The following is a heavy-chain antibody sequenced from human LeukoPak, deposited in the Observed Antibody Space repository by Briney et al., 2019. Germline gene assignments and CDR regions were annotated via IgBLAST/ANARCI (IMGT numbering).Heavy chain of an antibody. CDR2: ISSSSSTI. J-gene: IGHJ4*02. CDR3: ARDYTPTTVVTSEIDY. CDR1: GFTFSSYS. V-gene: IGHV3-48*02. Sequence: GGSLRLSCAASGFTFSSYSMNWVRQDPGKGLEWVSYISSSSSTIYYADSVKGRFTISRDNAKNSLYLQMNSLRDEDTAVYYCARDYTPTTVVTSEIDYWGQGTLVTVSS. D-gene: IGHD4-23*01.